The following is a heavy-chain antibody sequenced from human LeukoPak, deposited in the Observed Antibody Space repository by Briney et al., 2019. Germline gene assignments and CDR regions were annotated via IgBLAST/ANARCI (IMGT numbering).Heavy chain of an antibody. V-gene: IGHV5-51*01. J-gene: IGHJ3*02. Sequence: GESLQISCQGSGYSFTSYWIGWVRQMPGKGLEWMGIIYPGDSDTRYSPSFQGQVTISADKSISTAYLQWSSLKASDTAMYYCAMGDNYYDSSGYYPDAFDIWGQGTMVTVSS. D-gene: IGHD3-22*01. CDR3: AMGDNYYDSSGYYPDAFDI. CDR2: IYPGDSDT. CDR1: GYSFTSYW.